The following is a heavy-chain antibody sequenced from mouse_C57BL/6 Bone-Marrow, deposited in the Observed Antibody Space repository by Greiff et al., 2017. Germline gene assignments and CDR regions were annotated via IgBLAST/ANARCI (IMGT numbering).Heavy chain of an antibody. CDR2: ISDGGSYT. CDR3: GITTVGATYWYFDV. V-gene: IGHV5-4*03. J-gene: IGHJ1*03. CDR1: GFTFSSYA. Sequence: EVKLVESGGGLVKPGASLKLSCAASGFTFSSYAMSWVRQTPEQRLEWVATISDGGSYTYYPDNVKGRFTLSRDNSKNNLYLQRSHLKAEDTAMYYCGITTVGATYWYFDVWGTGTTVTVSA. D-gene: IGHD1-1*01.